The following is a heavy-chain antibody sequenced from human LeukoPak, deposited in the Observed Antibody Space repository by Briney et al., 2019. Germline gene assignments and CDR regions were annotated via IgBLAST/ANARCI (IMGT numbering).Heavy chain of an antibody. CDR2: IYYSGST. CDR3: ARDIISEYSSSHSHFDP. V-gene: IGHV4-59*11. CDR1: GGSISSQY. D-gene: IGHD6-6*01. Sequence: SETLSLTCTVSGGSISSQYWSWIRQPPGKGLEWIGYIYYSGSTSYNPSLKSRVTISVDASKNQFSLRLSSVTAADTAVYYCARDIISEYSSSHSHFDPWGQGTLVTVSS. J-gene: IGHJ5*02.